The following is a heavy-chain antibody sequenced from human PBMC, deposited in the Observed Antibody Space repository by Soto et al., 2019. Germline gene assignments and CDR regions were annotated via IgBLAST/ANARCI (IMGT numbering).Heavy chain of an antibody. CDR3: GFYCSSVSCPEGFY. CDR1: GFTFNDYG. D-gene: IGHD2-2*01. J-gene: IGHJ4*02. CDR2: IWFDGSNE. V-gene: IGHV3-33*01. Sequence: GGSLRLSCAASGFTFNDYGMHWVCQAPGKGLEWVAVIWFDGSNEYYGDSVKGRFTISRDNSKNTLYLQMNYLRAEDTAVYYCGFYCSSVSCPEGFYWGQGTLVTVSS.